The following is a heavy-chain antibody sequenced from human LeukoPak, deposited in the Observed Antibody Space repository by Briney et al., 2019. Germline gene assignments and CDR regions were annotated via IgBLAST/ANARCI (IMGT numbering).Heavy chain of an antibody. V-gene: IGHV1-69*04. Sequence: SVKVPCKASGGTFSSYAISWVRQAPGQGLEWMGRIIPILGIANYAQKFQGRVTITADKSTSTAYMELSSLRSEDTAVYYCARGRIVGPMDSWGQGTLVTVSS. D-gene: IGHD1-26*01. CDR3: ARGRIVGPMDS. J-gene: IGHJ4*02. CDR2: IIPILGIA. CDR1: GGTFSSYA.